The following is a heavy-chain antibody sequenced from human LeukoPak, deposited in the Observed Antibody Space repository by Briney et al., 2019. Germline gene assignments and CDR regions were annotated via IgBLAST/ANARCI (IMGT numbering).Heavy chain of an antibody. Sequence: PSETLSLTCTVSGGSISNNNYFWAWIRQPPGKGLECIGSIYYSGSPYYNPSLKSRVTISVDTSKNQFSLRLSSVTAADTAVYYCATWRTAKTGFDYWGQGTLVTVSS. CDR2: IYYSGSP. D-gene: IGHD1-1*01. CDR3: ATWRTAKTGFDY. V-gene: IGHV4-39*01. J-gene: IGHJ4*02. CDR1: GGSISNNNYF.